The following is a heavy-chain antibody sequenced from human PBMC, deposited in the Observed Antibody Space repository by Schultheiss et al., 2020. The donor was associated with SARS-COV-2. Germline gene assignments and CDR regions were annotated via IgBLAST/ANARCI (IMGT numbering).Heavy chain of an antibody. V-gene: IGHV3-53*01. CDR1: GFTVSSNY. Sequence: GESLKISCAASGFTVSSNYMSWVRQAPGKGLEWVSVIYSGGSTYYADSVKGRFTISRDNSKNTLYLQMNSLRAEDTAVYYCAKVRNALSRVFEDYFDYWGQGTLVTVSS. D-gene: IGHD1-14*01. CDR2: IYSGGST. J-gene: IGHJ4*02. CDR3: AKVRNALSRVFEDYFDY.